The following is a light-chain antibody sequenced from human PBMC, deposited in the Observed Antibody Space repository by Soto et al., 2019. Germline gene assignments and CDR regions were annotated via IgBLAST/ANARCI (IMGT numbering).Light chain of an antibody. Sequence: DIVMTQSPDSLSVSLVDMATINCNSSQIVLSSSNNKNYLAWYQQKPGQPPKVVIYWASTRGSGVPDRFSGSGSGTDFTLTISSLQAEDVAVYYCQHYYSSPLTFGGGTKVDIK. CDR2: WAS. J-gene: IGKJ4*01. CDR1: QIVLSSSNNKNY. CDR3: QHYYSSPLT. V-gene: IGKV4-1*01.